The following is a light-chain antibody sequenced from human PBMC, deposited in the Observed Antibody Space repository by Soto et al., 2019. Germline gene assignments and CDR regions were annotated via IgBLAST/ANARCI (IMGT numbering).Light chain of an antibody. CDR3: QQRYNWPPWT. Sequence: ESVLTQSPGTMSLSPLARHTLSWSASQSVSSSYLAWYQQKPGQAPRLLIYGASSRATGIPVRFSGSGSGTDFTLTISSLEAEDFAVYYCQQRYNWPPWTFGQGTKVDI. V-gene: IGKV3D-20*02. CDR1: QSVSSSY. J-gene: IGKJ1*01. CDR2: GAS.